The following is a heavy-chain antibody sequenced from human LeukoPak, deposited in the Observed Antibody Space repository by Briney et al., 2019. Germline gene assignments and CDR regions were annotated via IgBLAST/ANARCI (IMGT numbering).Heavy chain of an antibody. CDR2: ISSGATYI. J-gene: IGHJ4*02. CDR1: GFTFSNYA. D-gene: IGHD3-22*01. CDR3: AKRPRVGYDSSGSDY. Sequence: GGSQRLSCAASGFTFSNYAMSWVRQAPGKGLEWVSSISSGATYIYYADSMRGRFTISRDSAKDSVSLQMDSLRAEDTAVYYCAKRPRVGYDSSGSDYWGQGTLVTVSS. V-gene: IGHV3-21*04.